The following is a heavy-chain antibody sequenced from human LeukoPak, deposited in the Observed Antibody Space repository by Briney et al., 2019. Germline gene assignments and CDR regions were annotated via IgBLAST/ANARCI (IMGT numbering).Heavy chain of an antibody. CDR2: INQDGSEN. D-gene: IGHD3-10*01. CDR1: GFSFSDFW. V-gene: IGHV3-7*01. CDR3: TKGRSNHY. J-gene: IGHJ4*02. Sequence: EAGGSLGLSCAASGFSFSDFWMGWVRQAPGKGLEWVANINQDGSENYYVDSVKGRFTISRDNAKKSLYLQMNSLRAEDTAVYYCTKGRSNHYWGQGTLVTVST.